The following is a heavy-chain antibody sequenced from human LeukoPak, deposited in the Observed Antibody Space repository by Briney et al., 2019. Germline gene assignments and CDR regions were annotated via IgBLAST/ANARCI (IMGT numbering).Heavy chain of an antibody. J-gene: IGHJ6*02. CDR3: ATDPAVSDMDV. Sequence: PGGSLRLSCAASGFTFSSYGMHWVRQAPGKGLEWVAVISHDGSNKYYADSVKGRFTISRDNSKNTLYLQMNSLRAEDTAVYYCATDPAVSDMDVWGQGTTVTVSS. CDR2: ISHDGSNK. V-gene: IGHV3-30*03. CDR1: GFTFSSYG.